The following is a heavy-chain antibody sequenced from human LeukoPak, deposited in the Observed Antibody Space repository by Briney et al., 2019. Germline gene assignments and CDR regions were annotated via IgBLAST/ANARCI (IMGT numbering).Heavy chain of an antibody. J-gene: IGHJ6*02. Sequence: GGSLRLSCEASGFTFSSYAIHWVRQAPGKGLEWVAVTSYDRGKKFYADSVKGRFTISRENPKNLLYLEMNSLRTEDTAVYYCARGGYYDILTGYYQTQFYYPMDVWGRGTTVTVSS. CDR1: GFTFSSYA. CDR3: ARGGYYDILTGYYQTQFYYPMDV. D-gene: IGHD3-9*01. CDR2: TSYDRGKK. V-gene: IGHV3-30*03.